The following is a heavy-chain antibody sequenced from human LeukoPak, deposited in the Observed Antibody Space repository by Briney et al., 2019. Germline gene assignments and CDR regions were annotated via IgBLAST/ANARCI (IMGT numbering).Heavy chain of an antibody. CDR3: AKKFKGELSPLGDD. V-gene: IGHV3-30-3*01. CDR1: GFTITNFA. CDR2: ISYDGNNK. Sequence: GGSLRLSCAASGFTITNFALHWVRQAPGKGLEWVAVISYDGNNKYYADSVKGRSTISRDISKNTLYLQMNSLRAEDTATYFCAKKFKGELSPLGDDWGQGTLVTVS. J-gene: IGHJ4*02. D-gene: IGHD1-7*01.